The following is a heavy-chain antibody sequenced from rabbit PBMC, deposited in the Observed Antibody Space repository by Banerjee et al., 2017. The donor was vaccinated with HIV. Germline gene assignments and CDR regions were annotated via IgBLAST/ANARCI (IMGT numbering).Heavy chain of an antibody. CDR1: GFDFSSNA. CDR2: IYVDDGST. D-gene: IGHD2-1*01. J-gene: IGHJ2*02. V-gene: IGHV1S47*01. Sequence: QEQLVESGGGVVQPEGSLTLTCKASGFDFSSNAMCWVRQAPGKGLEWIACIYVDDGSTFYASWVNGRFSISRSPSLNTVTLQMTSLTAADTATYFCARRGVAGDIGGAAFDPWGPGTLVTVS. CDR3: ARRGVAGDIGGAAFDP.